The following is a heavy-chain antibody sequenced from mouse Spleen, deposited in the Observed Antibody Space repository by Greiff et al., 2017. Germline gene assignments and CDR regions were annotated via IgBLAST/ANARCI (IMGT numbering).Heavy chain of an antibody. D-gene: IGHD4-1*02. Sequence: VQLQQPGAELVKPGASVKMSCKASGYTFTSYWITWVKQRPGQGLEWIGDIYPGSGSTNYNEKFKSKATLTVDTSSSTAYMQLSSLTSEDSAVYYCARSQLGYWYFDVWGAGTTVTVSS. CDR1: GYTFTSYW. V-gene: IGHV1-55*01. CDR2: IYPGSGST. CDR3: ARSQLGYWYFDV. J-gene: IGHJ1*01.